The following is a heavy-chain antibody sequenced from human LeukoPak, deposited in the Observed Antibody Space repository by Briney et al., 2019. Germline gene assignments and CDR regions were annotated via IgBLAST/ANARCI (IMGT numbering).Heavy chain of an antibody. D-gene: IGHD2-15*01. J-gene: IGHJ1*01. Sequence: GGSLRLSCAASGFSFNTYAMSWVRQAPGKGLEWVSAISNTGGSTYYADSVKGRFTISRDKSKNTLSLQMNSLRAEDTAVYYCAQQVGYCSSGSCYFTYWGQGALVTVSS. CDR1: GFSFNTYA. CDR3: AQQVGYCSSGSCYFTY. CDR2: ISNTGGST. V-gene: IGHV3-23*01.